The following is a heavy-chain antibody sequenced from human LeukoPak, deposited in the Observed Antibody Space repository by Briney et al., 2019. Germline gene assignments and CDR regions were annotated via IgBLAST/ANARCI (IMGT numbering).Heavy chain of an antibody. Sequence: SETLSLTCAVYGGSFSGYYWSWIRQPPGKGLEWIGEINHSGSTNYNPSLKSRVTISVDTSKNQFSLKLSSVTAADTAVYYCARHYNWSDPWGQGTLVTVSS. CDR3: ARHYNWSDP. CDR2: INHSGST. CDR1: GGSFSGYY. V-gene: IGHV4-34*01. J-gene: IGHJ5*02.